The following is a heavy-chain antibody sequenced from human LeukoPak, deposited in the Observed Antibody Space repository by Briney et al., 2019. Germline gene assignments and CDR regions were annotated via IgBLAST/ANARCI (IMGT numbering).Heavy chain of an antibody. V-gene: IGHV3-23*01. Sequence: PGGSLRLSCTASGFTFSSYVMSWVRQAPGKGLEWVSNIGGSVGSMFYAASVKGRFAISRDNSKNTLYLQMNSLRAEDTAVYYCAKDGSVVGVNGEFDYWGQGTLVTVSS. D-gene: IGHD1-26*01. J-gene: IGHJ4*02. CDR2: IGGSVGSM. CDR1: GFTFSSYV. CDR3: AKDGSVVGVNGEFDY.